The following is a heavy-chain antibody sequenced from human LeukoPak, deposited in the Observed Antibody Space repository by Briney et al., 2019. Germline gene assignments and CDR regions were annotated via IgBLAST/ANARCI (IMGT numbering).Heavy chain of an antibody. Sequence: PGRTPRLSSAPSGFPLSTDWMSWVPQAPGEGLEGDANIKRDGSEKYYVDSVKGRLTISRDNAENSLYLQMTSLRAEDTAVYYCARARDYSSGRANAFDIWGQGTMVTVSS. CDR1: GFPLSTDW. J-gene: IGHJ3*02. D-gene: IGHD3-10*01. CDR3: ARARDYSSGRANAFDI. V-gene: IGHV3-7*05. CDR2: IKRDGSEK.